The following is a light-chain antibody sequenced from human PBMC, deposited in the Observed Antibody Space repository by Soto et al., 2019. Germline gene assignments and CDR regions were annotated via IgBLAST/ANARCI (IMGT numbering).Light chain of an antibody. CDR2: DVS. V-gene: IGLV2-14*01. CDR3: NSYTSSSTLL. Sequence: QSALTQPASVSGSPGQSITISCTGTSSDVGGYNYVSWYQQHPGKAPKLMIYDVSNRPSGVSSRFSGSKSGNTASLTISGLQAEDEADYYCNSYTSSSTLLFGGGTKVTVL. CDR1: SSDVGGYNY. J-gene: IGLJ2*01.